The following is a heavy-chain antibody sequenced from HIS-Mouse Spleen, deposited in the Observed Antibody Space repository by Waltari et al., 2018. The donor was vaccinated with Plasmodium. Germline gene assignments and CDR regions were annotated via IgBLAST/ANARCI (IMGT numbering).Heavy chain of an antibody. CDR2: INHSGST. D-gene: IGHD3-10*01. V-gene: IGHV4-34*01. CDR1: GGSFSGYY. J-gene: IGHJ2*01. Sequence: QVQLQQWGAGLLKPSETLSLTCAVYGGSFSGYYWSWIRQPPGKGLEWIGEINHSGSTNYNTSLKSRVTISVDTSKNQFSLKLSSVTAADTAVYYCARGLRGHYWYFDLWGRGTLVTVSS. CDR3: ARGLRGHYWYFDL.